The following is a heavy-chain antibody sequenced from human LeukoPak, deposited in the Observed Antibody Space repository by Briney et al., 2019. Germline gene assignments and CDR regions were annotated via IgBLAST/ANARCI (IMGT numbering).Heavy chain of an antibody. D-gene: IGHD2-8*01. J-gene: IGHJ4*02. CDR1: GYTLTELS. CDR3: ARDKGMHGSNYYFHY. CDR2: FDPEDGET. Sequence: GASVKVSCKVSGYTLTELSMHWVRQAPGKGLEWMGGFDPEDGETTYAQNFRGRVTMTTDTSTSTVYMELSSLRSDDAAVYYCARDKGMHGSNYYFHYWGQGSLVTVSS. V-gene: IGHV1-24*01.